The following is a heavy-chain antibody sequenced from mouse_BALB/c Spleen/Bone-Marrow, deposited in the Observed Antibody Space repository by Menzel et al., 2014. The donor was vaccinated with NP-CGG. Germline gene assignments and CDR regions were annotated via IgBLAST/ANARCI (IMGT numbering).Heavy chain of an antibody. J-gene: IGHJ3*01. V-gene: IGHV1S41*01. CDR1: GYTFTSYW. D-gene: IGHD1-1*01. Sequence: DLVKPGASVKLSCKASGYTFTSYWINWIKQRPGQGLEWIGRIAPGSGSTYYNEMFKGKATLTVDTSSSPAYIQLSSLSSEGSAVYFCARGGDFYRSSSFAYWGQGTLVTVSS. CDR2: IAPGSGST. CDR3: ARGGDFYRSSSFAY.